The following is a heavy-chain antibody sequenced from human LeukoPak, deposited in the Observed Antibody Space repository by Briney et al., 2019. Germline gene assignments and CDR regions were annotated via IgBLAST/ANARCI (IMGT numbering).Heavy chain of an antibody. J-gene: IGHJ4*02. Sequence: GGSLRLSCAASGFPFSSYWMHWVRQVPGKGLVWVSRINGDGSSTSYADSVKGRFTISRDNAKNTLYLQMNSLRAEDTAVYYCAKDRATMTTRIFDFWGQGTLVTVSS. CDR2: INGDGSST. CDR1: GFPFSSYW. V-gene: IGHV3-74*01. D-gene: IGHD4-17*01. CDR3: AKDRATMTTRIFDF.